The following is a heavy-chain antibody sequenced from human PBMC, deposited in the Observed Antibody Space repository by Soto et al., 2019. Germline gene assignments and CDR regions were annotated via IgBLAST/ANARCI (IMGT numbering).Heavy chain of an antibody. CDR3: ARHRDIVVVLAAMRGRHSSFAP. D-gene: IGHD2-2*01. Sequence: GESLKISCKGSGYSFTSYWISWVRQMPGKGLEWVGRIDPSDSYTNYSPSFQGHVTISADKSISTAYLQWSSLKASDTAMYYCARHRDIVVVLAAMRGRHSSFAPWGQGTLVTVSS. CDR2: IDPSDSYT. V-gene: IGHV5-10-1*01. J-gene: IGHJ5*02. CDR1: GYSFTSYW.